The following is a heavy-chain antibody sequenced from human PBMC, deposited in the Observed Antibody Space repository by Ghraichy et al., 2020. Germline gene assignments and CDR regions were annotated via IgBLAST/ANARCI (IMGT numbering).Heavy chain of an antibody. CDR3: AKALDSGDHRGPFDY. Sequence: GGSLRLSCAASGFTFSSYAMSWVRQAPGKGLEWVSAISGSGGSTYYADSVKGRFTISRDNSKNTLYLQMNSLRAEDTAVYYCAKALDSGDHRGPFDYGGQGTLVTVSS. D-gene: IGHD4-17*01. J-gene: IGHJ4*02. CDR1: GFTFSSYA. V-gene: IGHV3-23*01. CDR2: ISGSGGST.